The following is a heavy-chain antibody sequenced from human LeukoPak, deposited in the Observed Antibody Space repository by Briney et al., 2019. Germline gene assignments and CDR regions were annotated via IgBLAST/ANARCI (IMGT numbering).Heavy chain of an antibody. CDR1: GYTFTGYY. V-gene: IGHV1-2*06. CDR2: INPKNGDT. CDR3: ARVPGENRAFDL. J-gene: IGHJ3*01. Sequence: GASVKVSCKASGYTFTGYYIDWVRQAPGQGLEWMGRINPKNGDTDIAQKFQGGVTMTRDTSIYTAYMELSRLTSDDTATYYCARVPGENRAFDLWGQGTMVTVSS. D-gene: IGHD7-27*01.